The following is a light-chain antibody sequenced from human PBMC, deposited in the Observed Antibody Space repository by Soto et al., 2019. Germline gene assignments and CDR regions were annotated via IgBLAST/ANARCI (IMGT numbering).Light chain of an antibody. V-gene: IGKV3-20*01. CDR3: QQYGSSPWT. J-gene: IGKJ1*01. Sequence: EIVLTQSPGTLSLSPGERATLSXRASQSVSSSYLAWYQQKPGQAPRLLIYGASSRATGIPDRFSGSGSGTDFTLTISRLEPEDFAVYYCQQYGSSPWTFGQGTKVDIK. CDR1: QSVSSSY. CDR2: GAS.